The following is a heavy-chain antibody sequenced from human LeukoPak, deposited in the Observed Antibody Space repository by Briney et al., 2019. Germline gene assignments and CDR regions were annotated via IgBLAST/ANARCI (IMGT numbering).Heavy chain of an antibody. CDR2: IYYRGGA. Sequence: SETLSLTCTVSGDSIRSGGYSWSWIRQHPGKGLEWIAHIYYRGGANYNPSLKSRVTISVDTSKNQFSLKLSSVTAADTAVYYCAKLGQLSNDAFDIWGQGTMVTVSS. CDR1: GDSIRSGGYS. J-gene: IGHJ3*02. D-gene: IGHD7-27*01. V-gene: IGHV4-31*03. CDR3: AKLGQLSNDAFDI.